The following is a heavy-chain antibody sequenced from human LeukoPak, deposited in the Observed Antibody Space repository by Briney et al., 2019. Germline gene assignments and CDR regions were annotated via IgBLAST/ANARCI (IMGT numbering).Heavy chain of an antibody. CDR3: VGWGISGITNH. Sequence: GSLRLSCAASGFTFSSYGMHWVRQAPGKGLEWVAVISYDGSNKYYADSVKGRFTISRDNSKNTLYLQMNSVRAEDTAVYYCVGWGISGITNHWGRGTLVTVSS. V-gene: IGHV3-30*03. CDR2: ISYDGSNK. J-gene: IGHJ4*02. D-gene: IGHD1-7*01. CDR1: GFTFSSYG.